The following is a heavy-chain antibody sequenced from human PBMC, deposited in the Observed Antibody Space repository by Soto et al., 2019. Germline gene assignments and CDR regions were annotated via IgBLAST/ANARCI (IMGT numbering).Heavy chain of an antibody. CDR2: ISATDGGT. Sequence: EVQLLESGGGLVQPGGSLGLSCAASGFTFSTYAMSWVRQAPGKGLEWVSTISATDGGTYYADSVTGRFTISRDNSKNTLSLQMNSLRADDTAVYYCANGERSGWPAFDYWSQGTLVTVSS. CDR1: GFTFSTYA. J-gene: IGHJ4*02. CDR3: ANGERSGWPAFDY. V-gene: IGHV3-23*01. D-gene: IGHD6-19*01.